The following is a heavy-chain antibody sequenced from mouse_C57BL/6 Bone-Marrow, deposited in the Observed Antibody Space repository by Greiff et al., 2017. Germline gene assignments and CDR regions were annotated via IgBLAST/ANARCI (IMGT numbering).Heavy chain of an antibody. CDR1: GYTFTSYW. Sequence: QVQLQQPGTELVKPGASVKLSCKASGYTFTSYWMHWVKQRPGQGLEWIGNINPSNGGTNYNEKFKSKATMTVYKSSSTAYMQLSSLTSEDSAVYFCARYYYSNGYFDYWGQGTTLTVSS. V-gene: IGHV1-53*01. J-gene: IGHJ2*01. CDR3: ARYYYSNGYFDY. CDR2: INPSNGGT. D-gene: IGHD2-5*01.